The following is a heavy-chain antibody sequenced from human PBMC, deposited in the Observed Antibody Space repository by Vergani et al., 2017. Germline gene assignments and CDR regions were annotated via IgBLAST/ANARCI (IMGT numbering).Heavy chain of an antibody. V-gene: IGHV3-30*18. J-gene: IGHJ4*02. CDR2: ISYDGSNK. Sequence: VQLVESGGGVVQPGRSLRLSCAASGFTFSSYGMHWVRQAPGKGLEWVAVISYDGSNKYYADSVKGRFTISRDNSKNTLYLQMNSLRAEDTAVYYCANGSGVDYWGQGTLVTVSS. D-gene: IGHD3-10*01. CDR3: ANGSGVDY. CDR1: GFTFSSYG.